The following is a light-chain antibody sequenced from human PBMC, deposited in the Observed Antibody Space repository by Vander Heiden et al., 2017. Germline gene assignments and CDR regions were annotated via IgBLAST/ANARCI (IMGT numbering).Light chain of an antibody. Sequence: ETELTQSPGTLSLFPGERATLSCRASQSVNSYLAWYQQKPGQAPRLLIYDASNRATGIPARFSGSGSGTDFTLTISSLEPEDSAVYYCQQRSNWQITFGQGTRLEIK. CDR2: DAS. CDR3: QQRSNWQIT. V-gene: IGKV3-11*01. CDR1: QSVNSY. J-gene: IGKJ5*01.